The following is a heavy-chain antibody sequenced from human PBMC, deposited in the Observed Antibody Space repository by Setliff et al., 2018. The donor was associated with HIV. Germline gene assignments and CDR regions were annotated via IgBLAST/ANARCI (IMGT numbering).Heavy chain of an antibody. V-gene: IGHV3-23*01. CDR2: ISGSGGNT. D-gene: IGHD6-19*01. J-gene: IGHJ6*03. Sequence: PGGSLRLSCAASGFSFSSYAMTWVRQAPGKGLQWVSSISGSGGNTYYADSVKGRFTVSRDNSKNTLYLQMNNLRAEDTAVYYCAKRGYVSAWYDEPVQFYQHMDVWGKGTTVTVSS. CDR1: GFSFSSYA. CDR3: AKRGYVSAWYDEPVQFYQHMDV.